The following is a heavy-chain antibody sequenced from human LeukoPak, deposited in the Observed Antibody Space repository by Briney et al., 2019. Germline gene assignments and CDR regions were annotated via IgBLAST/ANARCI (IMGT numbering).Heavy chain of an antibody. CDR3: ARDDISGNAFDI. CDR2: VSGTSTYI. CDR1: GFTFSSYN. D-gene: IGHD6-19*01. Sequence: GGSLRLSCAASGFTFSSYNMNWVRQAPGKGLEWVSSVSGTSTYIYYADSVRGRFTISRDNAKHPLYLQMNSLRAEDTAVYYCARDDISGNAFDIWGQGTLVTVSS. J-gene: IGHJ3*02. V-gene: IGHV3-21*01.